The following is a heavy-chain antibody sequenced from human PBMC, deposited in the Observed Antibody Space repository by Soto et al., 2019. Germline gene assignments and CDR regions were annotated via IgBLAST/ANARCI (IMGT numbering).Heavy chain of an antibody. CDR1: GFTFSSYS. CDR2: ISSSSSYI. CDR3: AREGVLKLTGTTFADAFDI. Sequence: PGGSLRLSCAASGFTFSSYSMNWVRQAPGKGLEWVSSISSSSSYIYYADSVKGRFTISRDNAKNSLYLQMNSLRAEDTAVYYCAREGVLKLTGTTFADAFDIWGQGTMVTVSS. D-gene: IGHD1-20*01. J-gene: IGHJ3*02. V-gene: IGHV3-21*01.